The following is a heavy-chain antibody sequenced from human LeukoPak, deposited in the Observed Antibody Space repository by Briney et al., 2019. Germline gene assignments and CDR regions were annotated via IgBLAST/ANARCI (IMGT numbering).Heavy chain of an antibody. CDR3: ARGYTKDMTSVTHFDY. CDR2: INANTGNP. Sequence: ASVKVSCKASGYTFTSYAMNWVRQAPGQGLEWMGWINANTGNPTYAQGFTGRFVFSLDTSVSAAYLQISSLKAEDTAVYYCARGYTKDMTSVTHFDYWGQGTLVTVSS. D-gene: IGHD4-17*01. J-gene: IGHJ4*02. V-gene: IGHV7-4-1*02. CDR1: GYTFTSYA.